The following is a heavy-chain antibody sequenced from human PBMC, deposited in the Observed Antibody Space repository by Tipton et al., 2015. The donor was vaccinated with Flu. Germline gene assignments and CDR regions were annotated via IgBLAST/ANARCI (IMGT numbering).Heavy chain of an antibody. Sequence: SLRLSCAASGFTFSSYWMTWVRQAPGKGLEWVATIKQDGSEKYYVDSVKGRFTISRDNAKNSLYLQMNSLRAEDTAVYYCAREGTQGRYFDWFGLGGDSIYYFDYWGQGTLVTVSS. CDR3: AREGTQGRYFDWFGLGGDSIYYFDY. V-gene: IGHV3-7*01. D-gene: IGHD3-9*01. CDR2: IKQDGSEK. J-gene: IGHJ4*02. CDR1: GFTFSSYW.